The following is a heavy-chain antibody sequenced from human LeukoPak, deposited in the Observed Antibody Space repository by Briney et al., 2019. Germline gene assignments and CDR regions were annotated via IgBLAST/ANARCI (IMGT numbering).Heavy chain of an antibody. CDR2: ISGSGGST. CDR1: GFTFSSYA. D-gene: IGHD6-19*01. CDR3: AKAGWYQSPVDY. Sequence: SGGSLRLSRAASGFTFSSYAMSWVRQAPGKGLEWVSAISGSGGSTYYADSVKGRFTISRDNSKNTLYLQMNSLRAEDTAVYYCAKAGWYQSPVDYWGQGTLVTVSS. V-gene: IGHV3-23*01. J-gene: IGHJ4*02.